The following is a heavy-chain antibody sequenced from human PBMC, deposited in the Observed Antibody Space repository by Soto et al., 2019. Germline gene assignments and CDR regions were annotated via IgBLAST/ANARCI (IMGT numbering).Heavy chain of an antibody. D-gene: IGHD5-18*01. CDR3: ARAATYYVDTAMVHYFDY. CDR1: GGSISSGDYY. CDR2: IYYSGST. J-gene: IGHJ4*02. Sequence: SETLSLTCTVSGGSISSGDYYWSWIRQPPGKGLEWIGYIYYSGSTYYNPSLKSRVTISVDTSKNQFSLKLSSVTAADTAVYYCARAATYYVDTAMVHYFDYWGQGTLVTVS. V-gene: IGHV4-30-4*01.